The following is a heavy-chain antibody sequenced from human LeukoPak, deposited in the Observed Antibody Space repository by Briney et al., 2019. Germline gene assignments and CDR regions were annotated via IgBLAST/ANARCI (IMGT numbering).Heavy chain of an antibody. CDR1: GGSISSYY. J-gene: IGHJ5*02. V-gene: IGHV4-59*12. CDR3: ARAVDTIVLMVYAISWFDP. CDR2: IYYSGST. Sequence: SETLSLTCTVSGGSISSYYWSWIRQPPGKGLEWIGYIYYSGSTNYNPSLKSRVTISVDTSKNQFSLKLSSVTAADTAVYYCARAVDTIVLMVYAISWFDPWGQGTLVTVSS. D-gene: IGHD2-8*01.